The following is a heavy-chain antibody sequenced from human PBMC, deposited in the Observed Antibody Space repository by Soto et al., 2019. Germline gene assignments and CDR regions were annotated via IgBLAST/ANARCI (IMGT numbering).Heavy chain of an antibody. V-gene: IGHV4-30-2*01. CDR2: MYHSGST. Sequence: QLQLQEFGSGLVKPSQTLSLTCAVSGGSISSGGYSWSWIRQPPGKGLEWIGYMYHSGSTYYNPSLKSRVTISIDRSKNQFSLKLSSVTAADTAVYYCASVPDYWGQGILVTVSS. CDR3: ASVPDY. CDR1: GGSISSGGYS. J-gene: IGHJ4*02. D-gene: IGHD2-2*01.